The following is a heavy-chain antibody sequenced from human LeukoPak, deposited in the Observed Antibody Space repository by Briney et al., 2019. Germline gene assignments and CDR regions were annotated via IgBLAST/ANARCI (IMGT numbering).Heavy chain of an antibody. V-gene: IGHV3-49*03. D-gene: IGHD4-11*01. Sequence: GGSLRLSCTTSGFTFGDYAMSWFRQAPGKGLEWVGFIRINAYGGTTEYAASVKGRFTTSRDDSKSIAYLQMNSLKTEDTAAYYCSRGVVTNYYYYYMDVWGKGTTVTVSS. J-gene: IGHJ6*03. CDR3: SRGVVTNYYYYYMDV. CDR1: GFTFGDYA. CDR2: IRINAYGGTT.